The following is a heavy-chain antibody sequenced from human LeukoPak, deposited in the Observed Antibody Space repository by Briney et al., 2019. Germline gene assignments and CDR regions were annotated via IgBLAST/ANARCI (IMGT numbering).Heavy chain of an antibody. D-gene: IGHD6-13*01. V-gene: IGHV3-21*01. J-gene: IGHJ3*02. Sequence: GGSLRLSCAASGFTFSSYSMNWVRQAPGKGLEWVSSISSSSSYIYYADSVKARFTISRDNAKNSLYLQMNSLRAEDTAVYYCARVARGSSSWYFAFDIWGQGTMVTVSS. CDR3: ARVARGSSSWYFAFDI. CDR1: GFTFSSYS. CDR2: ISSSSSYI.